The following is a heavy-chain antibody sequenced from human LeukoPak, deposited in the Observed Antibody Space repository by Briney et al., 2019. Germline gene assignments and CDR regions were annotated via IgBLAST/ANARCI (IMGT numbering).Heavy chain of an antibody. Sequence: PGGSLRLSCAASGFTFSSYSMNWVRQAPGKGLEWVSSISSSSSYIYYADSVKGRFTISRDNAKNSLYLQMNSLRAEDTAVYYCARLQRLIAVAGTIDYWGQGTLVTVSS. V-gene: IGHV3-21*01. CDR3: ARLQRLIAVAGTIDY. J-gene: IGHJ4*02. CDR1: GFTFSSYS. CDR2: ISSSSSYI. D-gene: IGHD6-19*01.